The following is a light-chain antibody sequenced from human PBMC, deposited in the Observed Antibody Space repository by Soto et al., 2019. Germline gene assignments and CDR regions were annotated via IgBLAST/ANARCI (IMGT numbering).Light chain of an antibody. CDR2: ATS. V-gene: IGKV1-27*01. CDR3: QKYNSAPLT. CDR1: QGIAPY. J-gene: IGKJ4*01. Sequence: DVQMTQSPSSLYAFVGDRVTITCRASQGIAPYLAWFQQKPGKVPTLLIYATSTLLPGVPSRFSVSGSGTNFTLTINSLQPEDVGTYHCQKYNSAPLTFGGGTKLEIK.